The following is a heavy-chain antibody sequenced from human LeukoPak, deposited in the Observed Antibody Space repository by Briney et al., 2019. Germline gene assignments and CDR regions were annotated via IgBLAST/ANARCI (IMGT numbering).Heavy chain of an antibody. CDR3: AELGITMIGGV. D-gene: IGHD3-10*02. CDR2: SRSKTNRYTT. CDR1: GFTFSDHY. J-gene: IGHJ6*04. Sequence: GGSLRLSCAASGFTFSDHYLDWVRQAPGKGLEWVGRSRSKTNRYTTQYAASVKGRFTISRDNAKNSLYLQMNSLRAEDTAVYYCAELGITMIGGVWGKGTTVTISS. V-gene: IGHV3-72*01.